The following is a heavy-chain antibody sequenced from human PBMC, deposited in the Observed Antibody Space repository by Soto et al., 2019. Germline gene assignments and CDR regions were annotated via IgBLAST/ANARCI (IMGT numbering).Heavy chain of an antibody. CDR3: ARGILRYFDWLLIPAVDWFDP. CDR2: INHSGST. V-gene: IGHV4-34*01. D-gene: IGHD3-9*01. J-gene: IGHJ5*02. CDR1: GGSFSGYY. Sequence: SETLSLTCAVYGGSFSGYYWSWISQPPGKWLEWIGEINHSGSTNYNRSLKSRVTISVDTSKNQFSLKLSSVTAADTAVYCCARGILRYFDWLLIPAVDWFDPWGQGTLVTVSS.